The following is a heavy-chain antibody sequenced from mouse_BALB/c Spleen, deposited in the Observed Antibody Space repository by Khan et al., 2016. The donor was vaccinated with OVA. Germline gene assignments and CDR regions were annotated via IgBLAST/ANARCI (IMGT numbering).Heavy chain of an antibody. D-gene: IGHD1-2*01. Sequence: VQLQQPGAEFVKPGASVKLSCTASGFNIEDTYIHWVKQRPEQGLEWIGKIDPANGKTNYDPKFQGKATITADTSSNTAYLHLSSLTSEDTVVYDCAHSLLLYAMDYWGHGTSVTVSS. J-gene: IGHJ4*01. CDR2: IDPANGKT. V-gene: IGHV14-3*02. CDR3: AHSLLLYAMDY. CDR1: GFNIEDTY.